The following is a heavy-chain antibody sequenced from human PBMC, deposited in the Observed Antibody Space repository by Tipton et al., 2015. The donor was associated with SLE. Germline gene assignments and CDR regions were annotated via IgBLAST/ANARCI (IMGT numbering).Heavy chain of an antibody. CDR2: IYYSGST. CDR1: GGSISSYY. J-gene: IGHJ3*02. D-gene: IGHD3-10*01. V-gene: IGHV4-59*01. CDR3: ARGALVQGVIPIVLDI. Sequence: TLSLTCTVSGGSISSYYWSWIRQPPGKGLEWIGYIYYSGSTNYNPSLKSRVTISVDTSKNQFSLKLSSVTAADTAVYYCARGALVQGVIPIVLDIWGQGTTVTVSS.